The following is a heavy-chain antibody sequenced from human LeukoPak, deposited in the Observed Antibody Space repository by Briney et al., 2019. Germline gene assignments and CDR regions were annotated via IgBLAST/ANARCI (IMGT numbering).Heavy chain of an antibody. J-gene: IGHJ3*02. CDR2: KRYDGSRE. V-gene: IGHV3-30*02. CDR1: GFTFSRYG. Sequence: GGSLRLSCAASGFTFSRYGIYWVRQAPGKGLEWVAFKRYDGSREYYADSVKGRFTISRDNSKNTLYLQMNSLRVEDTAVYYCARGPESGVVISAFDIWGQGTMVTVSS. D-gene: IGHD3-3*01. CDR3: ARGPESGVVISAFDI.